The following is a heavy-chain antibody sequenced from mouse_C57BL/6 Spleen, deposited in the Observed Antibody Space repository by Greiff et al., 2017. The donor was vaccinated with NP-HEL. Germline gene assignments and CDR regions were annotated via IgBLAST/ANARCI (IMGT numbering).Heavy chain of an antibody. CDR1: GYTFTSYD. Sequence: VQLQESGPELVKPGASVKLSCKASGYTFTSYDINWVKQRPGQGLEWIGWIYPRDGSTKYNEKFKGKATLTVDTSSSTAYMELHSLTSEDSAVYFCARWSIYYYGSSYGWYFDVWGTGTTVTVSS. J-gene: IGHJ1*03. D-gene: IGHD1-1*01. CDR3: ARWSIYYYGSSYGWYFDV. V-gene: IGHV1-85*01. CDR2: IYPRDGST.